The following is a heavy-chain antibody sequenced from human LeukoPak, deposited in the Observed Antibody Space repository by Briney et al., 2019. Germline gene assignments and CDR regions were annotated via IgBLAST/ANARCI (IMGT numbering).Heavy chain of an antibody. CDR1: GFTLSSHS. Sequence: GGSLRLSCAASGFTLSSHSMNWVRQAPGKGLEWVPSICSSSSYIYYADSVEGRFTISRDNAKNSLYLQMNSLRAEDTAVYYCARDSEVSSGWHYFDYWGQGTLVTVSS. CDR2: ICSSSSYI. V-gene: IGHV3-21*01. D-gene: IGHD6-19*01. J-gene: IGHJ4*02. CDR3: ARDSEVSSGWHYFDY.